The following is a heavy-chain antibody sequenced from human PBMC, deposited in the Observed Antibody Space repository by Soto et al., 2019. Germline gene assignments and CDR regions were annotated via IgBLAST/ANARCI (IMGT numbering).Heavy chain of an antibody. Sequence: GGSLRLSCAASGFTFRSHWMHWVRQAPGKGLVWVSRISGDGSSTHYADSVKGRFTISRDNAKNTLYLQMNSLRAEDTAVYYSARGGNYVFDHWGPGTLVTVSS. V-gene: IGHV3-74*01. CDR3: ARGGNYVFDH. CDR1: GFTFRSHW. J-gene: IGHJ4*02. D-gene: IGHD1-26*01. CDR2: ISGDGSST.